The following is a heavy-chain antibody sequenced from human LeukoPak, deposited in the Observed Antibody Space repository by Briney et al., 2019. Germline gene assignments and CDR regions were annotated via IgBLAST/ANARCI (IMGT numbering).Heavy chain of an antibody. CDR3: ARSKMRNYGDYVDY. D-gene: IGHD4-17*01. J-gene: IGHJ4*02. CDR1: GGTFSSYA. CDR2: IIPIFGTA. Sequence: SVKVSCKASGGTFSSYAISWVRQAPGQGLEWMGGIIPIFGTANYAQKFQGRVTITTDESTSTAYMELSSLRSEDTAVYYCARSKMRNYGDYVDYWGQGTLVTVSS. V-gene: IGHV1-69*05.